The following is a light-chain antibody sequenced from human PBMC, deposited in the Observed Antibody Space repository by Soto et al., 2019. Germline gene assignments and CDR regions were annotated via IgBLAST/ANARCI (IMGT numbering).Light chain of an antibody. Sequence: EYVVTQSPDTLSLSPGERATLSCRHSQSVSTSSLAWYQQKPGEAPRRLIYGSSSRGTGIPDRFSGSGSGTDCTRTISRLEPEDFAVYYCPQYGSSSWTLGQGTKV. V-gene: IGKV3-20*01. CDR3: PQYGSSSWT. CDR1: QSVSTSS. J-gene: IGKJ1*01. CDR2: GSS.